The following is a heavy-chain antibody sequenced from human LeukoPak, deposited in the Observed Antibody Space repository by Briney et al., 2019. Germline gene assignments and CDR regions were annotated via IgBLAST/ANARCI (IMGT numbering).Heavy chain of an antibody. Sequence: GGSLRLSCAASGFTFDDYAMHWVRQAPGKGLEWVSLISWDGGSTYYADSVKGRFTISRGNSKNTLYLEMNSLRAEDTAVYYCAKDIGSYYDYWGQGTLVTVSS. CDR3: AKDIGSYYDY. J-gene: IGHJ4*02. V-gene: IGHV3-43D*03. D-gene: IGHD3-10*01. CDR2: ISWDGGST. CDR1: GFTFDDYA.